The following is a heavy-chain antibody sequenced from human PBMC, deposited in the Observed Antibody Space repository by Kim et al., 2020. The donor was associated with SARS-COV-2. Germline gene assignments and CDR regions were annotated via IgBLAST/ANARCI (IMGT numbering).Heavy chain of an antibody. CDR3: ARDDYAAADAYGELRNDGFDV. CDR1: GFTFSRFA. Sequence: GGSLRLSCVVSGFTFSRFAMHWVRQVPGKGLEWVAFISHDGSNEYYTDSVKGRLTTSRDDSKNTLYQQMNSLKPEDTAVYYCARDDYAAADAYGELRNDGFDVWGQGTLVTVSS. D-gene: IGHD3-16*01. J-gene: IGHJ3*01. CDR2: ISHDGSNE. V-gene: IGHV3-30*04.